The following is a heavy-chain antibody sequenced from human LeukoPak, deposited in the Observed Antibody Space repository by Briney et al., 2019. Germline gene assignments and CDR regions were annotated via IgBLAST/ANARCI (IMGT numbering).Heavy chain of an antibody. CDR2: ISSSGSTI. D-gene: IGHD3-10*01. Sequence: GGSLRLSCAASGITFSDYYMSWIRQAPGKGLEWVSYISSSGSTIYYADSVKGRFTISRDNAKNSLYLQMNSLRAEDTAVYYCARISTMVRGPTDYWGQGTLVTVSS. J-gene: IGHJ4*02. V-gene: IGHV3-11*04. CDR3: ARISTMVRGPTDY. CDR1: GITFSDYY.